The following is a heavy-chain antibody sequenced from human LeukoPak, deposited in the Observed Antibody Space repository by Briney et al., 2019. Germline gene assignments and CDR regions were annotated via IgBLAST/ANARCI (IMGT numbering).Heavy chain of an antibody. D-gene: IGHD1-1*01. Sequence: SSETLSLTCAVYGGSFSGYYWSWIRQPPGKGLEWIGEIDHSGSTNYNPSLKSRVTISVDTSENQFSLKLSSVTAADTAVYYCARVPHWDYWGQGTLVTVSS. CDR1: GGSFSGYY. CDR2: IDHSGST. J-gene: IGHJ4*02. V-gene: IGHV4-34*01. CDR3: ARVPHWDY.